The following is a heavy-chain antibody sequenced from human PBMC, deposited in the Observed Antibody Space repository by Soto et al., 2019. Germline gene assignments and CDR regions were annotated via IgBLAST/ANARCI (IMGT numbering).Heavy chain of an antibody. CDR2: IFSSGAT. J-gene: IGHJ5*02. CDR1: GGSINSYH. CDR3: ARDRDPYSSSSSRWFDP. Sequence: SETLSLTCSVSGGSINSYHWNWIRQSPGKELEWIGNIFSSGATDYNPSLKSRVTISLDTSKKQFSLKLTSVTAADTAVYYCARDRDPYSSSSSRWFDPWGQGALVTVSS. V-gene: IGHV4-59*12. D-gene: IGHD6-6*01.